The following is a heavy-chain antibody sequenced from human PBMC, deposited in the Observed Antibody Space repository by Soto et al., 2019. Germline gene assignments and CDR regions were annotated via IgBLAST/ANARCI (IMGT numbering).Heavy chain of an antibody. CDR2: IYYSGST. D-gene: IGHD2-2*01. CDR3: ARERRYCSSTSCHLGGWFDP. V-gene: IGHV4-30-4*01. Sequence: QVQLQESGPGLVKPSQTLSLTCTVSGGSISSGDYYWSWIRQPPGKGLEWIGYIYYSGSTYYNPSLKSRVTISVDTSKNQFSRKLSSVTAADTAVYYCARERRYCSSTSCHLGGWFDPWGQGTLVTVSS. CDR1: GGSISSGDYY. J-gene: IGHJ5*02.